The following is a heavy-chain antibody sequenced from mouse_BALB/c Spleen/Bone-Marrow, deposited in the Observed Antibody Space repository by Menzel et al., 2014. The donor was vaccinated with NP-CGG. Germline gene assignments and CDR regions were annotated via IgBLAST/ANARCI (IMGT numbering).Heavy chain of an antibody. J-gene: IGHJ4*01. CDR3: VRQGYGYYAMDY. CDR2: IRSKSNNHAT. Sequence: EVQLVESGGGLVQPKGSLKLSCAASGLTFNTYAMNWVRQAPGKGLEWVARIRSKSNNHATYYADSVKDRFTISRDDSQSMLYLQMNNLKTEDTAMYYCVRQGYGYYAMDYWGQGTSVTVSS. D-gene: IGHD2-14*01. V-gene: IGHV10-1*02. CDR1: GLTFNTYA.